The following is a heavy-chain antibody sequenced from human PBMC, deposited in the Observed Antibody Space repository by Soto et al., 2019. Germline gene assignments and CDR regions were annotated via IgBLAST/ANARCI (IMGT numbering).Heavy chain of an antibody. CDR2: IYYSGST. CDR3: ARGNTIVVVITSEFDY. J-gene: IGHJ4*02. CDR1: GGSISSYY. V-gene: IGHV4-59*08. D-gene: IGHD3-22*01. Sequence: SETLSLTCTVSGGSISSYYWSWIRQPPGKGLEWIGYIYYSGSTNYNPSLKSRVTISVDTSKNQFSLKLSSVTAADTAVYYCARGNTIVVVITSEFDYWGQGTPVTVSS.